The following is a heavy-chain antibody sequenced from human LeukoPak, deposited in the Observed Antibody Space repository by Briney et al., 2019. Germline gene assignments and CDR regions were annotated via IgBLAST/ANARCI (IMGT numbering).Heavy chain of an antibody. Sequence: PSETLSLTCAVSGGSISSSNWWSWVRQPPGKGLEWIGEIYHSGSTNYNPSLKSRVTISVDKSKNQFSLKLSSVTAADTAVYYCARTDDSSGYYYRDPLDYWGQGTLVTVSS. D-gene: IGHD3-22*01. CDR1: GGSISSSNW. V-gene: IGHV4-4*02. CDR3: ARTDDSSGYYYRDPLDY. J-gene: IGHJ4*02. CDR2: IYHSGST.